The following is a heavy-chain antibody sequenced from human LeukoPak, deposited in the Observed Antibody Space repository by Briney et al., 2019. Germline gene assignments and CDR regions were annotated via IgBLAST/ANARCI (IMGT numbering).Heavy chain of an antibody. J-gene: IGHJ4*02. CDR2: VYYSGNT. Sequence: SETLSLTCTVSGGSISPYYWSWIRQPPGKGLEWLGYVYYSGNTEYKPSLKSRVAMSVDTSKNQFSLRLSSVTAADTAVYYCARSTGSTMFIDYWGQGTLVTVSS. CDR3: ARSTGSTMFIDY. D-gene: IGHD3-10*02. CDR1: GGSISPYY. V-gene: IGHV4-59*01.